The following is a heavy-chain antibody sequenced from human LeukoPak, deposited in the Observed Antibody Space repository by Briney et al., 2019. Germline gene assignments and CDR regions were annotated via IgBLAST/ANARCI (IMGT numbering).Heavy chain of an antibody. CDR2: TYYRSKWYN. D-gene: IGHD1-26*01. Sequence: SQTLSLTCAISGDSVSSNSVAWNWIRQSPSRGLEWLGRTYYRSKWYNDCAVSVKSRIAINPDTSKNQFSLQLNSVTPEDTAVYYCARGGASPGRNAFDIWGQGTMVTVSS. CDR1: GDSVSSNSVA. J-gene: IGHJ3*02. CDR3: ARGGASPGRNAFDI. V-gene: IGHV6-1*01.